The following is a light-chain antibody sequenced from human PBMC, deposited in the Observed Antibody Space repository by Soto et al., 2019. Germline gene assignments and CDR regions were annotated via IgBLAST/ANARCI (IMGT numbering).Light chain of an antibody. V-gene: IGLV1-51*01. CDR1: SSNIENYY. Sequence: QSVLTQPPSVSAAPGQKVTISCSGSSSNIENYYVSWYQQLPGTAPKLLIYDNNKRPSGIPDRFSGSKSGTSATLDITGLQNGDEADYYCGTYDSSMRDGVFGNWTKVTVL. CDR2: DNN. CDR3: GTYDSSMRDGV. J-gene: IGLJ1*01.